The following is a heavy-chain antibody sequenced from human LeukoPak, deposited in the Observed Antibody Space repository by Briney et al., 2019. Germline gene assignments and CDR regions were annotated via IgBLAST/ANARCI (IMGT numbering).Heavy chain of an antibody. Sequence: GGSLRLSCAASGFTFSSYGMSWVRQAPGKGLEWVSAISGSGGSTYYADSVKGRFTISRDNSKNTLYLQMNSLRAEDTALYYCARAYGSSGYYQLPIDYWGQGTLVSVSS. D-gene: IGHD3-22*01. CDR2: ISGSGGST. V-gene: IGHV3-23*01. CDR3: ARAYGSSGYYQLPIDY. CDR1: GFTFSSYG. J-gene: IGHJ4*02.